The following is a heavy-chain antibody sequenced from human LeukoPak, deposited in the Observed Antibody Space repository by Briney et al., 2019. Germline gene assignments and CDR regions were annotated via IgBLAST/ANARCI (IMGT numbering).Heavy chain of an antibody. V-gene: IGHV3-53*01. Sequence: PGGSLRLSCAASGFTVRSNYMSWVRQAPGKGLEWVSIIYNDGGTYYADSVKGRFTISRDNSENTLFLQMNSLRAEDTAVYFCARLYYDILTAIRNWGQGTLVTVSS. CDR2: IYNDGGT. J-gene: IGHJ4*02. CDR3: ARLYYDILTAIRN. CDR1: GFTVRSNY. D-gene: IGHD3-9*01.